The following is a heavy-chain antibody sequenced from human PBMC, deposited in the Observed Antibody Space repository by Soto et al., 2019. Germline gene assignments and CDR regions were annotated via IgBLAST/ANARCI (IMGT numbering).Heavy chain of an antibody. CDR2: IYPDDSDT. CDR3: ARRSTDRARFYYGMDV. Sequence: ESLKISCKASGYRFSDHWIGWVRQMPGKGLEWMGIIYPDDSDTRYSPSFQGQVTISADKSISTAYLQWNSLKASDTAMYFCARRSTDRARFYYGMDVWGQGT. V-gene: IGHV5-51*01. CDR1: GYRFSDHW. J-gene: IGHJ6*01. D-gene: IGHD2-2*01.